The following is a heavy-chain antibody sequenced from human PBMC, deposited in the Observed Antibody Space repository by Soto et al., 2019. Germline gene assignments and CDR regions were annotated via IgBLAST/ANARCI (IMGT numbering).Heavy chain of an antibody. J-gene: IGHJ4*02. V-gene: IGHV1-3*01. CDR2: INAGNGNT. Sequence: GASVKVSCKASGYTFTSYAMHWVRQAPGQRLEWMGWINAGNGNTKYSQKFQGRVTITRDTSASTAYMELSSLRSEDTAVYYCARGYSGYDYYDYWGQGTLVTVSS. CDR3: ARGYSGYDYYDY. CDR1: GYTFTSYA. D-gene: IGHD5-12*01.